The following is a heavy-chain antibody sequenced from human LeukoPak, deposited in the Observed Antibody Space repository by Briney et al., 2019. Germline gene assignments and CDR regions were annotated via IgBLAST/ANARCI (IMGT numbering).Heavy chain of an antibody. D-gene: IGHD2-15*01. CDR1: GGSISSYY. CDR2: IYYSGST. Sequence: SETLSLTCTVSGGSISSYYWSWIRQPPGKGLEWIGYIYYSGSTNYNPSLKSRVTISVDTSKNQFSLKLSSVTAADTAVYYCAREVSYSSIDYWGQGTLVTVSS. V-gene: IGHV4-59*12. CDR3: AREVSYSSIDY. J-gene: IGHJ4*02.